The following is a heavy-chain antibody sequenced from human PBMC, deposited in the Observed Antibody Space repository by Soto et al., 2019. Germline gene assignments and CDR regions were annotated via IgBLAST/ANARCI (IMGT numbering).Heavy chain of an antibody. CDR3: AKDGGGVGAALACDY. J-gene: IGHJ4*02. Sequence: QVQLVESGGGVVQPGRSLRLSCAASGFTFSSYGMHWVRQAPGKGLEWVAVISYDGSNKYYADSVKGRFTISRDNSKNTLYLQMNSLRAEDTAVYYCAKDGGGVGAALACDYWGQGTLVTVSS. CDR2: ISYDGSNK. D-gene: IGHD1-26*01. CDR1: GFTFSSYG. V-gene: IGHV3-30*18.